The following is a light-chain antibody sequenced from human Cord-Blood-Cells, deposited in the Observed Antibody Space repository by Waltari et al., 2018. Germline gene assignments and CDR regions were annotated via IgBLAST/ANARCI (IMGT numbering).Light chain of an antibody. CDR1: QSISSY. CDR3: QQSYSTPWT. CDR2: AGS. V-gene: IGKV1-39*01. Sequence: DIQMTQSPSSLSASVGDRVTITCRASQSISSYLNWYQQKPGTAPKLLIYAGSSLQSGVPSRFSGSGSGTDFTLTISSLQPEDFATYYCQQSYSTPWTFGQGTKVEIK. J-gene: IGKJ1*01.